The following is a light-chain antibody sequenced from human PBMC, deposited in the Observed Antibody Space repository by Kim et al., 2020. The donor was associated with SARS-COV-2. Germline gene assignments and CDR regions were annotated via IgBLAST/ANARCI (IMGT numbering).Light chain of an antibody. CDR1: QSVLYSSNNKNY. J-gene: IGKJ1*01. V-gene: IGKV4-1*01. Sequence: DIVMTQSPDSLAVSLGERATINCESSQSVLYSSNNKNYLAWYQQKPGQPPKLLIYWASTRESGVPDRFSGSGSGTDFTLTISSLQAEDVAVYYHQQYYVPPTFGQGTKVDIK. CDR3: QQYYVPPT. CDR2: WAS.